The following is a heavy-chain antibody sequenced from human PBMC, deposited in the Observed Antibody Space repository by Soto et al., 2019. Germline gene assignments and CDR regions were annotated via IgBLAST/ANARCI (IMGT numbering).Heavy chain of an antibody. D-gene: IGHD3-10*01. CDR2: IYYSGST. J-gene: IGHJ4*02. CDR3: ARERPMYGSGSIPLIYYFAL. CDR1: GGSISSGGYY. V-gene: IGHV4-31*03. Sequence: SETLSLTSTVSGGSISSGGYYWSWIRQHPGKGLEWIGYIYYSGSTYYNPSLKSRVTISVDTSKNQFSLKLSSVTAADTAVYYCARERPMYGSGSIPLIYYFALCGQETL.